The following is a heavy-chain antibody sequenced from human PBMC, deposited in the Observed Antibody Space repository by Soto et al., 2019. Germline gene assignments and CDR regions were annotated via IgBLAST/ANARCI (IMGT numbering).Heavy chain of an antibody. CDR1: GFTFSNAW. V-gene: IGHV3-15*01. J-gene: IGHJ4*02. CDR3: TTAQLRFLEWLFQFDY. CDR2: IKSKTDGGTT. D-gene: IGHD3-3*01. Sequence: GGSLRLSCAASGFTFSNAWMSWVRQAPGKGLEWVGRIKSKTDGGTTDYAAPVKGRFTISRDDSKNTLYLQMNSLETEDTAVYYCTTAQLRFLEWLFQFDYWGQGTLVTVSS.